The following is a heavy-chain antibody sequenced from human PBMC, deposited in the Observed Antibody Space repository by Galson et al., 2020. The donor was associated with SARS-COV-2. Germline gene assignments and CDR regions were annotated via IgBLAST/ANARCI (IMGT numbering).Heavy chain of an antibody. CDR2: INSTRGT. CDR1: GVSFSGYN. Sequence: SETLSLTCAVYGVSFSGYNWSWFRQPPGKGLEGIGGINSTRGTNYNTPPHSRGTTTVDTSKNHFSRKLSSVTAADTAVYYCAREENFFLVVTATRMCYFDYWGRGTLATVSS. V-gene: IGHV4-34*01. D-gene: IGHD2-21*02. CDR3: AREENFFLVVTATRMCYFDY. J-gene: IGHJ4*02.